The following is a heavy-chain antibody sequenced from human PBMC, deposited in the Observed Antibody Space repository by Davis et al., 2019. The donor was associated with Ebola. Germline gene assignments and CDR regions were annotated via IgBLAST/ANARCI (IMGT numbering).Heavy chain of an antibody. V-gene: IGHV4-59*01. CDR3: ARGKRVEMATMRSYYYGMDV. CDR1: GGSISSYY. J-gene: IGHJ6*02. CDR2: IYYSGST. Sequence: SETLSLTCTVSGGSISSYYWSWIWQPPGKGLEWIGYIYYSGSTNYNPSLKSRVTISVDTSKNQFSLKLSSVTAADTAVYYCARGKRVEMATMRSYYYGMDVWGQGTTVTVSS. D-gene: IGHD5-24*01.